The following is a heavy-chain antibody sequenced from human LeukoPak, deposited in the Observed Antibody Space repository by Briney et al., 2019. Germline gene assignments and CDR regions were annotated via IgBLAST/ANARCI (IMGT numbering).Heavy chain of an antibody. CDR1: GGSISSYY. V-gene: IGHV4-59*08. J-gene: IGHJ4*02. CDR3: ARHVVEMATIAHFDY. Sequence: SETLSLTCTASGGSISSYYGSWIRQPPGKGLEWIGYVYYSGTTNYNPSLKSRVIISVDTSKNQFSLKLSSVTAADTAVYYCARHVVEMATIAHFDYWGQGTLVTVSS. CDR2: VYYSGTT. D-gene: IGHD5-24*01.